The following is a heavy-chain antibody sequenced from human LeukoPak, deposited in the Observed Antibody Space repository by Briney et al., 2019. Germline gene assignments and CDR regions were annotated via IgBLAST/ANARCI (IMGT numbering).Heavy chain of an antibody. D-gene: IGHD5-18*01. V-gene: IGHV3-21*04. CDR2: ISSSSSYI. CDR3: ANYRIQLWQRNDAFDI. Sequence: KPGGSLRLSCAASGFTFSSYAMNWVRQAPGKGLEWVSSISSSSSYIYYADSVKGRFTISRDNSKNTLFLQMNSLRAEDTAVYYCANYRIQLWQRNDAFDIWGQGTMVTVSS. J-gene: IGHJ3*02. CDR1: GFTFSSYA.